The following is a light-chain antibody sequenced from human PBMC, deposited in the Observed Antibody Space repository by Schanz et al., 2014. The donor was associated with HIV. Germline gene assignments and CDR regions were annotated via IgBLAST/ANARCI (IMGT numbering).Light chain of an antibody. CDR1: QNIGKW. J-gene: IGKJ2*01. Sequence: DIQMTPSPSTLSASVGDRVTITCRASQNIGKWLTWYQQKPGKAPRLLIYATSLLHTGVPSRFSGSGSGTHFTLTITSLQFDDFATYYCQQSYSATPYTFGQGTRLEIK. CDR3: QQSYSATPYT. V-gene: IGKV1-39*01. CDR2: ATS.